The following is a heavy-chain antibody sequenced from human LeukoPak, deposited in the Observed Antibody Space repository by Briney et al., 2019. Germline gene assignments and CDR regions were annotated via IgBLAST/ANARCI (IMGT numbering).Heavy chain of an antibody. D-gene: IGHD2-2*01. CDR2: IAYDGNNK. CDR1: GFIFNDYA. J-gene: IGHJ4*02. V-gene: IGHV3-30-3*01. Sequence: GRSLRLSCAASGFIFNDYAMHWVRQAPGKGLEWVAVIAYDGNNKYYADSVKGRFTISRDYSKNTMYLQVNSLRAEGTAVYYCARDYSPAAIAGDYYFDYWGQGTLVTVSS. CDR3: ARDYSPAAIAGDYYFDY.